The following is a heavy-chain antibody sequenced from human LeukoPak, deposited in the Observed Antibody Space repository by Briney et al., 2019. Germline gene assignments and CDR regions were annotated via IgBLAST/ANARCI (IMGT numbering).Heavy chain of an antibody. CDR3: ARLEPTTFDNWFDP. CDR1: RGTFSSYA. Sequence: SVKVSCKASRGTFSSYAISWVRQAPGQGLKWMGGIIPIFGTANYAQKFQGRVTLTTDEFTSTAYMELSRQRSEDTAVYYCARLEPTTFDNWFDPWGQGTLVTVSS. CDR2: IIPIFGTA. V-gene: IGHV1-69*05. D-gene: IGHD3-10*02. J-gene: IGHJ5*02.